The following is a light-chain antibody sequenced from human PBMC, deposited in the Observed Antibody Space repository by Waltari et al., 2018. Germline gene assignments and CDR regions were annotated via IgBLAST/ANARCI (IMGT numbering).Light chain of an antibody. Sequence: NFRLTQPHSLSESLGKTVTIHCTRSSGSIANNHVQWYQQRPGSAPTTVIYEDKQRPSGVPDRFSGSIDSSSNSASLTISGLKTEDEADYYCQSYDGNNQVFGGGTKLTVL. J-gene: IGLJ3*02. CDR1: SGSIANNH. V-gene: IGLV6-57*04. CDR2: EDK. CDR3: QSYDGNNQV.